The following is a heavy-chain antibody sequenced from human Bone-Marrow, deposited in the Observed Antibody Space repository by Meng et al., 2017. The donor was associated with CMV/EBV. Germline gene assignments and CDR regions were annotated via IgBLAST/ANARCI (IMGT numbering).Heavy chain of an antibody. D-gene: IGHD3-22*01. Sequence: ASEKVSCKASGYTFTDHYMYWVRQAPGQGLEWMGWINPNSGITYYAQKFQGRVTMTRDTSISTAYMELSRVRSDDTAVYYCARHREPYSGSQWLYYAMDVWGQGTTVTVSS. CDR2: INPNSGIT. CDR1: GYTFTDHY. CDR3: ARHREPYSGSQWLYYAMDV. J-gene: IGHJ6*01. V-gene: IGHV1-2*02.